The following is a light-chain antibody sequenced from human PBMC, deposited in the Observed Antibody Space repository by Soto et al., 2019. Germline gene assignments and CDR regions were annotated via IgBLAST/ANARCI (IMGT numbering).Light chain of an antibody. CDR2: AAS. V-gene: IGKV1-39*01. CDR3: QQSYSTPPWT. CDR1: QSITNR. Sequence: DIQMTQSPSTLSASVGDRVTITCRASQSITNRLAWYQQKPGKAPKVLIYAASSLQSGVPSRFSGSGSGTDFTLTISSLQPEDFATYYCQQSYSTPPWTFGQGTKVDIK. J-gene: IGKJ1*01.